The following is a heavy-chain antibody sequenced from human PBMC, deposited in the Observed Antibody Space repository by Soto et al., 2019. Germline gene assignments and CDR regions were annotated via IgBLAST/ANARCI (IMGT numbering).Heavy chain of an antibody. CDR3: ARSPYRGNYYGPYDY. J-gene: IGHJ4*02. V-gene: IGHV1-3*01. D-gene: IGHD3-10*01. Sequence: ASVKVSCKTSGYTFTHYAIHWVRQAPGQSLEWMGWINAGHGTTQYSPKFQGRASITRDTSATTASMELNNLRSEDTAVYFCARSPYRGNYYGPYDYWGQGTLVTVSS. CDR2: INAGHGTT. CDR1: GYTFTHYA.